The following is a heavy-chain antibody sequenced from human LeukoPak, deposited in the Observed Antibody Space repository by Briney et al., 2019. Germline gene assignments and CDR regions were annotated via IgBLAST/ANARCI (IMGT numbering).Heavy chain of an antibody. V-gene: IGHV3-21*01. CDR1: GFTFSNAW. Sequence: KTGGSLRLSCAASGFTFSNAWMNWVRQAPGKGLEWVSSIGGGSSYIYYADSVKGRFTISRDNAKNSLYLQMNSLRAEDTAEYYCARDSENDYWGQGTLVTVSS. J-gene: IGHJ4*02. CDR2: IGGGSSYI. CDR3: ARDSENDY.